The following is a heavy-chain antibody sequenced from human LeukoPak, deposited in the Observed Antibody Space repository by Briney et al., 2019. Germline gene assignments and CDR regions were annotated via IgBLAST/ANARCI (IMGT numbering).Heavy chain of an antibody. CDR1: GYTFSDYY. V-gene: IGHV1-2*02. D-gene: IGHD4-17*01. CDR2: INPNSGGT. J-gene: IGHJ4*02. Sequence: ASVKVSCKASGYTFSDYYIHWVRQAPGQGLEWMGWINPNSGGTNYAQNFQGRVTMTRDTSIITAYMELSSLRSEDTAVYYCARGPSTVNNFDYWGQGTLVTVSS. CDR3: ARGPSTVNNFDY.